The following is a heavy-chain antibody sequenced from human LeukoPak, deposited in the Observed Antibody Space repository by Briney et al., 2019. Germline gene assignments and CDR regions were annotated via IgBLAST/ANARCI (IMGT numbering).Heavy chain of an antibody. CDR3: AKDLVSYYDSSGYYLFDY. CDR2: ISGSGGST. J-gene: IGHJ4*02. CDR1: GSTFSSYA. V-gene: IGHV3-23*01. Sequence: PGASLRLSCAASGSTFSSYAMSWVRQAPGKGLEWVSAISGSGGSTYYADSVKGRLTISSDNSKNTLYLQMNSLRAEDTAVYYCAKDLVSYYDSSGYYLFDYWGQGTLVTVSS. D-gene: IGHD3-22*01.